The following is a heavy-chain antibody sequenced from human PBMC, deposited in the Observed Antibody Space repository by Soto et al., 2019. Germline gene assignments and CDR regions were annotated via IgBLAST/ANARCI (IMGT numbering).Heavy chain of an antibody. D-gene: IGHD2-21*02. J-gene: IGHJ6*02. CDR1: GFTFDDYA. CDR3: AKDRDDYFYYYYGMDV. V-gene: IGHV3-9*01. Sequence: GGSLRLSCAASGFTFDDYAMHWVRQAPGKGLEWVSGISWNSGSIGYADSVKGRFTISRDNSKNTLYLQMNSLRAEDTAVYYCAKDRDDYFYYYYGMDVWGQGTTVTVSS. CDR2: ISWNSGSI.